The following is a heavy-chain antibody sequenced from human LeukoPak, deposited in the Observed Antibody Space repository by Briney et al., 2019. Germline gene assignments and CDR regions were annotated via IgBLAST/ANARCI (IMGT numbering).Heavy chain of an antibody. J-gene: IGHJ4*02. Sequence: SVKVSCKASGGTFSSYAISWVRQAPGQGLERMGRIIPIFGTANYAQKFQGRVTITTDESTSTAYMELSSLRSEDTAVYYCARERSYGSGEAVGYWGQGTLVTVSS. CDR3: ARERSYGSGEAVGY. CDR2: IIPIFGTA. V-gene: IGHV1-69*05. CDR1: GGTFSSYA. D-gene: IGHD3-10*01.